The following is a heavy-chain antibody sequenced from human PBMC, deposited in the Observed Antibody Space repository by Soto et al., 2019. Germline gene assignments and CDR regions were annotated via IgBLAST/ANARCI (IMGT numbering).Heavy chain of an antibody. CDR1: GFSLSSNGVG. D-gene: IGHD6-13*01. Sequence: SGPTLVNPTQTLTLTCSFSGFSLSSNGVGVGWIRQAPGKALEWLAFIYWDDDKRYSPSLKSRLSIIKDTSINQVFLIMTTVDPVDSATYYCAHRSIYRGSWHSGWFDSWG. J-gene: IGHJ5*01. V-gene: IGHV2-5*02. CDR2: IYWDDDK. CDR3: AHRSIYRGSWHSGWFDS.